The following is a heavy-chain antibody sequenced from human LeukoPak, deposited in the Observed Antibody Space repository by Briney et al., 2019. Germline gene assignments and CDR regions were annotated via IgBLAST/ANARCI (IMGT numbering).Heavy chain of an antibody. J-gene: IGHJ6*03. V-gene: IGHV3-7*03. CDR1: RFTFSKYW. D-gene: IGHD3-3*01. CDR2: IKQDGSEQ. CDR3: AKDLRSRVLRFLEWPPNPYYYYMDV. Sequence: GGSPRLSCEASRFTFSKYWMSWVRQAPGKGLEWVANIKQDGSEQNYVDSVKGRFTISRDNSKNTLYLQMNSLRAEDTAVYYCAKDLRSRVLRFLEWPPNPYYYYMDVWGKGTTVTVSS.